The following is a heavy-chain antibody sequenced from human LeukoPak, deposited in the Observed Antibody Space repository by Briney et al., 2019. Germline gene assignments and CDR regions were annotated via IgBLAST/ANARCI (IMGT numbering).Heavy chain of an antibody. CDR3: ARDTGTVVDY. CDR1: GGSISTYY. Sequence: KPSETLSLTCTVSGGSISTYYWSWIRQPPGKGLEWIGYIYYSGSTNYNPSLKSRVTTSADTSKNQFSLKLSSVTAADTAVYYCARDTGTVVDYWGQGTLVTVSS. D-gene: IGHD4-23*01. J-gene: IGHJ4*02. V-gene: IGHV4-59*01. CDR2: IYYSGST.